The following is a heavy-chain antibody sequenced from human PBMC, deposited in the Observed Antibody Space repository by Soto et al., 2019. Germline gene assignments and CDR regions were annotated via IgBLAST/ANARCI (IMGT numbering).Heavy chain of an antibody. Sequence: GRSLRLSCAASGFSFSSSAMSWVRQAPGKGLECVSAISASGASTYYADSVKGRFTISRDNSKNTLYLQMNTLRAEDTALYYCAKVFQYYYYGMDVWGQGTTVTVSS. CDR3: AKVFQYYYYGMDV. CDR2: ISASGAST. J-gene: IGHJ6*02. CDR1: GFSFSSSA. V-gene: IGHV3-23*01.